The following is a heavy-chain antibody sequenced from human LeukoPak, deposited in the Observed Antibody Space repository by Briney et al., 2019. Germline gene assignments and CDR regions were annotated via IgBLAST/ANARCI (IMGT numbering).Heavy chain of an antibody. V-gene: IGHV3-23*01. D-gene: IGHD5-24*01. Sequence: GGSLRLSCAASGFTFSSYAMSWVRQAPGKGLEWVSAISGSGGSTYYADSVKGRFTISRDNSRNTLYLQMNSLRAEDTAVYYCAKGRWLQFFFPFDYWGQGTLVTVSS. J-gene: IGHJ4*02. CDR1: GFTFSSYA. CDR2: ISGSGGST. CDR3: AKGRWLQFFFPFDY.